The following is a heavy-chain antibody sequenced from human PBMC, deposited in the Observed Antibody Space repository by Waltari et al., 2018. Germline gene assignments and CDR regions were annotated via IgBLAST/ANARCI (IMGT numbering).Heavy chain of an antibody. J-gene: IGHJ4*02. Sequence: EVQLLESGGGLVQPGGSLRLSCAASGFTFSSYAMSWVRRAPGKGLEWVSAISGSGGSTYYADSVKGRFTISRDNSKNTLYLQMNSLRAEDTAVYYCARAVAGPPGYFDYWGQGTLVTVSS. D-gene: IGHD6-19*01. V-gene: IGHV3-23*01. CDR1: GFTFSSYA. CDR2: ISGSGGST. CDR3: ARAVAGPPGYFDY.